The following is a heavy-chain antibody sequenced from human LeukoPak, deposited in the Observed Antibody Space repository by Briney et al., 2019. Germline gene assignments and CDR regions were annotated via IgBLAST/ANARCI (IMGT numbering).Heavy chain of an antibody. CDR1: GFSFTNYW. CDR2: INQDGSER. V-gene: IGHV3-7*01. CDR3: ARDKIRGASTNDY. Sequence: PGGSLRLSCAASGFSFTNYWMSWVRKAPGMGLEWVAIINQDGSERYYVDSVKGRFTVSRDSAKNSLYLQMNSLRVEDTAVYYCARDKIRGASTNDYWGQGTLVTVSS. J-gene: IGHJ4*02.